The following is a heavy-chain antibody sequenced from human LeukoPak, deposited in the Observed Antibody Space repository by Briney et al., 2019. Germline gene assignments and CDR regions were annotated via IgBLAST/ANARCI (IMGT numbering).Heavy chain of an antibody. CDR3: ARGRSSTSFFYYYYYMDV. CDR2: IIPIFGTA. V-gene: IGHV1-69*05. CDR1: GGTFSSYA. Sequence: SVKVSCKASGGTFSSYAISWVRQAPGQGLEWMGGIIPIFGTADYAQKFQGRVTITTDESTSTAYMELSSLRSEDTAVYYCARGRSSTSFFYYYYYMDVWGKGTTVTVSS. D-gene: IGHD2-2*01. J-gene: IGHJ6*03.